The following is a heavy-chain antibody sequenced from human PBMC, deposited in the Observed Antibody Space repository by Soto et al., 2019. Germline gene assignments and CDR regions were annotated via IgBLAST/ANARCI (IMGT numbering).Heavy chain of an antibody. V-gene: IGHV1-46*01. Sequence: ASVKVSCKASGYTFTTYYLHWVRQAPGQGLEWMGIINPSGGSTSYAQRFQGRVTMTSDTSTSTVYMGLSSLRADDTAVYYCARVVVPTTATTSNWFDPWGQGTLVTVS. D-gene: IGHD4-17*01. CDR3: ARVVVPTTATTSNWFDP. CDR1: GYTFTTYY. J-gene: IGHJ5*02. CDR2: INPSGGST.